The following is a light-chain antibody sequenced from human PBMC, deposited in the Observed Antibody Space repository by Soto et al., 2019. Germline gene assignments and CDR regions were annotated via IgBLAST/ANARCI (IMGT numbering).Light chain of an antibody. CDR2: DVN. CDR1: SSDVGGYNS. Sequence: QSALTQPRSVSGSPGQSVTISCTGTSSDVGGYNSVSWYQQHPGKAPKLMIYDVNKRPSGVPDRFSGSKSGNTASLTISGLQAEDEADYHCCSYAGSYSLVFGGGTKVTVL. J-gene: IGLJ2*01. V-gene: IGLV2-11*01. CDR3: CSYAGSYSLV.